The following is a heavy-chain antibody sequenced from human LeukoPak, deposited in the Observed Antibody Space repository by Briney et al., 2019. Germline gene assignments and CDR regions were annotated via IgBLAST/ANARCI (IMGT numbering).Heavy chain of an antibody. CDR1: GFTFSSYW. CDR2: ISSSSSYI. Sequence: GGSLRLSCAASGFTFSSYWMSWVRQAPGKGLEWVSSISSSSSYIYYADSVKGRFTISRDNAKNSLYLQMNSLRAEDTAVYYCARGGGRNYYGSGSYYKLFDYWGQGTLVTVSS. D-gene: IGHD3-10*01. J-gene: IGHJ4*02. CDR3: ARGGGRNYYGSGSYYKLFDY. V-gene: IGHV3-21*01.